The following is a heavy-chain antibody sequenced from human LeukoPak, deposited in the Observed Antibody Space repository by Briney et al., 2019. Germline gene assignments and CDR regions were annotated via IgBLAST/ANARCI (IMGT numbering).Heavy chain of an antibody. V-gene: IGHV1-24*01. CDR1: GYTLTELS. Sequence: ASVKVSCKVSGYTLTELSMHWVRQAPGKGLEWMGGFDPEDGETIYPQKFQGRVTMTEDTSTDTAYMELSSLRSEDTAVYYCATAPDSSGPLFDYWGQGTLVTVSS. J-gene: IGHJ4*02. CDR2: FDPEDGET. D-gene: IGHD3-22*01. CDR3: ATAPDSSGPLFDY.